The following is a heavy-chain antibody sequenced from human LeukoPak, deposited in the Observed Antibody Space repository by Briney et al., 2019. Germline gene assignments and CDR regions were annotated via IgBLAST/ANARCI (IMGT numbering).Heavy chain of an antibody. V-gene: IGHV4-59*08. CDR3: AGHHPRNTVDF. J-gene: IGHJ4*02. Sequence: KPSETLSLTCTVSGGSISSHYWSWIRQPPGKGLEWIGYIYYSGTTNYNPSLKSRVTISLDTSKNQFSLKLSSVTAADTAVYYCAGHHPRNTVDFWGQGTLVTVSS. CDR2: IYYSGTT. CDR1: GGSISSHY. D-gene: IGHD2/OR15-2a*01.